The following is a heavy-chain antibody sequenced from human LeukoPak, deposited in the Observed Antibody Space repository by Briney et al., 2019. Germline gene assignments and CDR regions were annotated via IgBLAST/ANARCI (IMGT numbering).Heavy chain of an antibody. J-gene: IGHJ4*02. CDR1: GFTFSSYW. D-gene: IGHD6-13*01. CDR2: IKQDGSEK. V-gene: IGHV3-7*01. Sequence: GGSLRLSCAASGFTFSSYWMSWVRQAPGKGLEWVANIKQDGSEKYYVDSVKGRFTISRDNAKNSLYLQMNSLRAEDTAVYYCARGRTMYSSSCYGYWGQGTLVTVSS. CDR3: ARGRTMYSSSCYGY.